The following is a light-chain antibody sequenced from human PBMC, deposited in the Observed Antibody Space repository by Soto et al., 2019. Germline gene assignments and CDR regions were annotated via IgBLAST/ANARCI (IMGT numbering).Light chain of an antibody. CDR2: SNN. V-gene: IGLV1-44*01. J-gene: IGLJ7*01. Sequence: QSVLTQPPSASGTPGQRVTISCSGSNSNIGSNTVNWYQQLPGTAPKLLICSNNQRPSGVPDRFSASKSGTSASLVISGLRSEDEADYYCAAWEDTVDVWLFGGGTQLTVL. CDR3: AAWEDTVDVWL. CDR1: NSNIGSNT.